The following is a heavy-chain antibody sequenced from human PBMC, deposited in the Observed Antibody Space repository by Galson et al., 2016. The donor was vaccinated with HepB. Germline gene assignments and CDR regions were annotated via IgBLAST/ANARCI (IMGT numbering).Heavy chain of an antibody. CDR3: ARDGDHDVFDI. D-gene: IGHD4-17*01. CDR1: GYIFTSHA. Sequence: SVKVSCKATGYIFTSHAIAWVRQAPGQGLEWMGWISGYTGDTNYAQNFKDRVTMTTDTPTYTAYMEVRNLRSDDTATYYCARDGDHDVFDIWGQGTMVSVSS. J-gene: IGHJ3*02. CDR2: ISGYTGDT. V-gene: IGHV1-18*01.